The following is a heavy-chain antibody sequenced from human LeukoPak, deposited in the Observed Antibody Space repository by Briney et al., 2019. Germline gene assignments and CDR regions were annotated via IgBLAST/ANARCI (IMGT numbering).Heavy chain of an antibody. CDR2: IIPIFGTA. D-gene: IGHD5-12*01. J-gene: IGHJ4*02. CDR1: GGTFSSYA. CDR3: ARGYGVATIRYYFDY. Sequence: SVKVSFKASGGTFSSYAISWVRQAPGQGLEWMGGIIPIFGTANYAQKLQGRVTITADESTNTAYMELSSLRSEDTAVYSCARGYGVATIRYYFDYWGQGTLVTVSS. V-gene: IGHV1-69*01.